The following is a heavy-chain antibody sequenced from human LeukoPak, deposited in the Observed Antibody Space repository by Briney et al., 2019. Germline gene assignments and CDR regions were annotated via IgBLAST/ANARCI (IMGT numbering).Heavy chain of an antibody. CDR3: ARAPYYYMDV. Sequence: SETLSLTCTVSGGSISSYYWSWIRQPPGKGLEWIGYIYYSGSTNYNPSLRSRVTISVDTSKNQFSLKLSSVAAADTAVYYCARAPYYYMDVWGKGTTVTISS. J-gene: IGHJ6*03. CDR2: IYYSGST. V-gene: IGHV4-59*01. CDR1: GGSISSYY.